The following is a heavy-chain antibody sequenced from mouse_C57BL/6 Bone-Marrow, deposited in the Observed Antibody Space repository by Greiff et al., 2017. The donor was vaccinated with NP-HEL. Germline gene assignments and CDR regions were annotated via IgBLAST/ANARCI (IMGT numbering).Heavy chain of an antibody. V-gene: IGHV1-69*01. D-gene: IGHD3-2*02. CDR2: IDPSDSYT. J-gene: IGHJ3*01. CDR1: GYTFTSYW. CDR3: ARQLRSTWFAY. Sequence: QVQLQQPGAELVMPGASVKLSCKASGYTFTSYWMHWVKQRPGQGLEWIGEIDPSDSYTNSNQKFKGKSTLTVDKSSSTAYMQLSSLTSEDSAVYYCARQLRSTWFAYWGQGTLVTVSA.